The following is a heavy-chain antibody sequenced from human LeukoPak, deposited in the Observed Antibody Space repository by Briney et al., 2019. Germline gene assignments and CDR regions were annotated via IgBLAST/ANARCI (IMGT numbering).Heavy chain of an antibody. J-gene: IGHJ4*02. Sequence: GGSLRLSCAASGFTFSSYSMNWVRQAPGKGLEWVSSISSSSSYVYYADSVKGRFTISRDNAKNSLYLQMNSLRAEDTAVYYCARDYSGYDLFDYWGQGTLVTVSS. V-gene: IGHV3-21*01. CDR1: GFTFSSYS. CDR2: ISSSSSYV. D-gene: IGHD5-12*01. CDR3: ARDYSGYDLFDY.